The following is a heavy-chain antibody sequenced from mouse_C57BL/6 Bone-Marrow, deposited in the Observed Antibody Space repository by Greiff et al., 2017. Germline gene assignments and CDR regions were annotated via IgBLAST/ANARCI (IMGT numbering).Heavy chain of an antibody. CDR2: LSNLAYSI. CDR3: ARQGGYWYFDV. V-gene: IGHV5-15*01. Sequence: EVKLVESGGGLVQPGGSLKLSCAASGFTFSDYGMAWVRQAPRKGPEWVAFLSNLAYSIYYADTVTGRFTISRENAKNTLYLEMSSLRSEDTAMYYCARQGGYWYFDVWGTGTTVTVSS. J-gene: IGHJ1*03. CDR1: GFTFSDYG.